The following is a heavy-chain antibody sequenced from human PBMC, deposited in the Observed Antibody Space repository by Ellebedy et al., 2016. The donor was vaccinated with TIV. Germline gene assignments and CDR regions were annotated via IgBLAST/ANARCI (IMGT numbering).Heavy chain of an antibody. J-gene: IGHJ6*02. CDR1: GFTFSSYA. D-gene: IGHD7-27*01. V-gene: IGHV3-30-3*01. CDR2: ISYDGSNK. CDR3: AKGLGTRPLYYYYGMDV. Sequence: GESLKISXAASGFTFSSYAMHWVRQAPGKGLEWVAVISYDGSNKYYADSVKGRFTISRDNAKNSLYLQMNSLRAEDTALYYCAKGLGTRPLYYYYGMDVWGQGTTVTVSS.